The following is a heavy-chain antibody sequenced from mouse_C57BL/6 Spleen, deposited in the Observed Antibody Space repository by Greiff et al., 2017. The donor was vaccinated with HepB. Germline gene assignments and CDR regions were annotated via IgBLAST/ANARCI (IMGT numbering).Heavy chain of an antibody. CDR2: ILPGNGST. Sequence: VQLQQSGAELMKPGASVKLSCTATGYTFTGSWIEWVKQRPGHGLEWIGEILPGNGSTNYTAKFQGQATITAETSSNTAYMQRSSLTTEDSALYYCARRGKGDWGQGTTLTVSS. D-gene: IGHD1-3*01. CDR1: GYTFTGSW. J-gene: IGHJ2*01. CDR3: ARRGKGD. V-gene: IGHV1-9*01.